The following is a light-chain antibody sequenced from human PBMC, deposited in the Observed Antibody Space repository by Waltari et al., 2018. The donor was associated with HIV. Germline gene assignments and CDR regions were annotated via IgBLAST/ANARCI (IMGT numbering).Light chain of an antibody. CDR1: SSNIGAGYD. CDR2: GTN. Sequence: QSVLTQPPSASRAPGQGVTIPCTGSSSNIGAGYDVHRSQQLPGTAPTLLTYGTNNRPSGVPDRFSGSKSGTSASLAITGLQAEDEAEYYCQSYDSSLSGWVVFGGGTKVTVL. V-gene: IGLV1-40*01. CDR3: QSYDSSLSGWVV. J-gene: IGLJ2*01.